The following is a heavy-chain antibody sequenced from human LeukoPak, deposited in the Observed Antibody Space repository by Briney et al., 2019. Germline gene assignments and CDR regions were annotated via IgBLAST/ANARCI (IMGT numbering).Heavy chain of an antibody. CDR3: ARPGRYCSSTSCYNYFDH. D-gene: IGHD2-2*02. V-gene: IGHV1-69*02. J-gene: IGHJ4*02. CDR2: IIPILGIA. Sequence: ASVKVSCKASGGTFSSYTISWVRQAPGQGLEWMGRIIPILGIANYAQKFQGRVTITADKSTSTAYMELSSLRSEDTAVYYCARPGRYCSSTSCYNYFDHWGQGTLVPVSS. CDR1: GGTFSSYT.